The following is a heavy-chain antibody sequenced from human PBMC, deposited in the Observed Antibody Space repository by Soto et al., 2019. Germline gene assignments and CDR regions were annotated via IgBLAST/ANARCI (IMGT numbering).Heavy chain of an antibody. J-gene: IGHJ5*02. CDR2: IIPMSGIP. CDR3: TRRGRESVNWFDP. CDR1: GGSFNSYA. D-gene: IGHD3-10*01. V-gene: IGHV1-69*17. Sequence: QVQLVQSGAEVKKPGSSVKVSCKASGGSFNSYAMSWVRQAPGQGLEWMGGIIPMSGIPNYAQKFKGRVTITADKSTNTVYVEVNNLTYEDTAVYYCTRRGRESVNWFDPWGQGTQVTVSS.